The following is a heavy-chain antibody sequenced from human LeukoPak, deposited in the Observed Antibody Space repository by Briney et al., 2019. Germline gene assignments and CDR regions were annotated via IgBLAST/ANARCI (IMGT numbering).Heavy chain of an antibody. CDR1: GYTFTGYY. D-gene: IGHD6-13*01. V-gene: IGHV1-2*02. Sequence: ASVKVSCKASGYTFTGYYMHWVRQAPGQGLEWMGWINPNSGGTNYAQKFQGRVTMTRDTSISTAYMELSRLRSDDTAVYYCARESQAAGTVVYWFDPWGQGTLVTVSS. J-gene: IGHJ5*02. CDR3: ARESQAAGTVVYWFDP. CDR2: INPNSGGT.